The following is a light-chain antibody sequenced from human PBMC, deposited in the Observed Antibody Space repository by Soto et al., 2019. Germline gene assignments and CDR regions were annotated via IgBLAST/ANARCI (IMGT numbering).Light chain of an antibody. V-gene: IGKV1-5*01. Sequence: DIQMTQSPSTLSASVGDRVTITCRASQSISRGLAWYQQKPGKAPKLLIYGASSLESGVPSRFSGSGSGTEFTLTIGGLQPDDFATYYCQHYNAFPWPFGQGTKVDIK. CDR2: GAS. CDR3: QHYNAFPWP. J-gene: IGKJ1*01. CDR1: QSISRG.